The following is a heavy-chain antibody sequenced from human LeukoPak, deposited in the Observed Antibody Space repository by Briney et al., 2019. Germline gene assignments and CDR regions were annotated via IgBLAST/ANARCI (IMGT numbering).Heavy chain of an antibody. V-gene: IGHV3-30-3*01. CDR2: LSYDGSNK. Sequence: GSLRLSCAASGFTFSSYAMHWVRQAPGKGLEWVAVLSYDGSNKYYADSVKGRFTISRDNSKNTLYLQMNSLRAEDTAVYYCARDGGSAAYDFDYWGQGTLVTVSS. J-gene: IGHJ4*02. CDR3: ARDGGSAAYDFDY. D-gene: IGHD2-2*01. CDR1: GFTFSSYA.